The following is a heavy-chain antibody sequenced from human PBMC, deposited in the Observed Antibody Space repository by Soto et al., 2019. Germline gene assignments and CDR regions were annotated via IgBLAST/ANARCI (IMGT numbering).Heavy chain of an antibody. D-gene: IGHD6-19*01. Sequence: QVQLVESGGGVVQPGSSLRLSCAASGFNFSSFGMHWVRQAPGKGLEWVALMSYDGSSKYYQDSLKGRFTISRDKSKNTLYLQMSSLRVEDTAVYYSAKDRGWSSADLEYWGQGTLVTVSS. CDR2: MSYDGSSK. CDR1: GFNFSSFG. CDR3: AKDRGWSSADLEY. V-gene: IGHV3-30*18. J-gene: IGHJ4*02.